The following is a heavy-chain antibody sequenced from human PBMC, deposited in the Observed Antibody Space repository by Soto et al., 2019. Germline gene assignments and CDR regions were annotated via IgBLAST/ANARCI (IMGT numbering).Heavy chain of an antibody. CDR2: IFYDGNNK. Sequence: SLRLSCAASGFTFSNFGMHWVRQAPGKGLEWVALIFYDGNNKFYADSVKGRFTISRDNSENTLYLQMNNLRAEDTAIYYCARVIFDVLTGYGDFWGQGTLVTVSS. D-gene: IGHD3-9*01. V-gene: IGHV3-33*01. CDR1: GFTFSNFG. J-gene: IGHJ4*02. CDR3: ARVIFDVLTGYGDF.